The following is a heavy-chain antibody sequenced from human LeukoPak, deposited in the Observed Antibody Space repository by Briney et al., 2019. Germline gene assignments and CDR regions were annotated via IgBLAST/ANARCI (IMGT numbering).Heavy chain of an antibody. CDR1: GGSISSYY. Sequence: SETLSLTCTVSGGSISSYYWSWIRQPPGKGLEWIGYIYYSGSTNYNPSLKSRVTMSVDTSKNQFSLKLSSVTAADTAVYYCARGKKLDFWSGSMYYFDYWGQGTLVTVSS. CDR3: ARGKKLDFWSGSMYYFDY. V-gene: IGHV4-59*01. J-gene: IGHJ4*02. D-gene: IGHD3-3*01. CDR2: IYYSGST.